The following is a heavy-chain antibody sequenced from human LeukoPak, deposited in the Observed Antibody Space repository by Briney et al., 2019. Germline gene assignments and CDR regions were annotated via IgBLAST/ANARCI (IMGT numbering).Heavy chain of an antibody. CDR1: GGTFSSYA. V-gene: IGHV1-69*13. CDR3: ARDLWAYCSSTSCYQGEDY. CDR2: IIPIFGTA. D-gene: IGHD2-2*01. Sequence: ASVKVSCKASGGTFSSYAISWVRQAPGQGLEWMGGIIPIFGTANYAQKFQGRVTITADESTSTAYMELSSLRSEDTAVYYCARDLWAYCSSTSCYQGEDYWGQGTLVTVSS. J-gene: IGHJ4*02.